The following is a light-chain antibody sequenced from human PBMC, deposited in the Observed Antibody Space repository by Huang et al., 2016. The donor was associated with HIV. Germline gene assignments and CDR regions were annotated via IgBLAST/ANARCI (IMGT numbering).Light chain of an antibody. J-gene: IGKJ2*01. CDR1: QSLTSGY. CDR3: QEWGSSPPYT. V-gene: IGKV3-20*01. Sequence: EIVLTQTLGTLSLSPGERAPLYCRASQSLTSGYLAWYQQIPGRAPSLLIYGASTRATGIPDYTLTISRVEPDDFVVYYCQEWGSSPPYTFGQGTRLEIK. CDR2: GAS.